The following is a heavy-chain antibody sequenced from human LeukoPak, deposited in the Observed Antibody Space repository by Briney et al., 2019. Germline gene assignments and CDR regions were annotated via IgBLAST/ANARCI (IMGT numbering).Heavy chain of an antibody. CDR2: ISGNGDST. CDR1: GFTFSSFA. J-gene: IGHJ6*02. D-gene: IGHD2-2*01. Sequence: GGSLRLSCAASGFTFSSFAMSWVRQAPGKGLEWVSSISGNGDSTYYADSVKGRFTISRDNSKNTLYLQMNSLRVEDTAVYYCASLYPPGGNFYYNMDVWGQGTTVTVSS. V-gene: IGHV3-23*01. CDR3: ASLYPPGGNFYYNMDV.